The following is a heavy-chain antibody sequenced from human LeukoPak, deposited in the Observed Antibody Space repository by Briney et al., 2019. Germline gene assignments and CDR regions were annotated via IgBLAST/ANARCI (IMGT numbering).Heavy chain of an antibody. CDR1: GFTFSRYD. J-gene: IGHJ4*02. D-gene: IGHD2-2*01. Sequence: GGSLRVSCAASGFTFSRYDMHWVRQATGKGLEWVSAIGTAGDTYYPGSVKGRFTISRENAKNAVYLQMNSLRAGDTAVYYCARGLSYHCSSTSCYPLWGQGTLVTVSS. CDR3: ARGLSYHCSSTSCYPL. V-gene: IGHV3-13*01. CDR2: IGTAGDT.